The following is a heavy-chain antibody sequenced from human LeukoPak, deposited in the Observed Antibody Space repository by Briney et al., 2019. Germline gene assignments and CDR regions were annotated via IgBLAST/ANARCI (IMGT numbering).Heavy chain of an antibody. D-gene: IGHD1-14*01. J-gene: IGHJ5*02. CDR3: TKSRLTPHP. CDR1: GFTFSNSD. V-gene: IGHV3-23*01. CDR2: IGGSGSST. Sequence: GGSLRLSCAASGFTFSNSDMSWVRQAPGKGLEWVSAIGGSGSSTFYADSVKGRFTVSRDNSKNTLYLQMSSLRAEDTAVYYCTKSRLTPHPWGQGTLVTVSS.